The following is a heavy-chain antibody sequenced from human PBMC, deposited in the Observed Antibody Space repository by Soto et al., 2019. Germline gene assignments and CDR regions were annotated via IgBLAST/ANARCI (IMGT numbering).Heavy chain of an antibody. CDR3: ARSYSSGWDDAFDI. CDR1: GGSISSSSYY. J-gene: IGHJ3*02. Sequence: SETLSLTCTVSGGSISSSSYYWGWIRQPPGKGLEWIGSIYYSGSTYYNPSLKSRVTISVDTSKNQFSLKLSSVTAADTAVYYCARSYSSGWDDAFDIWGQGTMVTVS. CDR2: IYYSGST. D-gene: IGHD6-19*01. V-gene: IGHV4-39*01.